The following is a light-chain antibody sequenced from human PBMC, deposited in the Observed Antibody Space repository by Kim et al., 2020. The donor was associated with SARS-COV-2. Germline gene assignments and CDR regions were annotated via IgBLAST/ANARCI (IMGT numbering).Light chain of an antibody. CDR1: QTVSSSY. CDR2: GGS. CDR3: QHYDSSPFT. Sequence: SPGERATLSCRASQTVSSSYIVWYQQKPSLAPRLLIYGGSRRATGIPDRFSASGSGTDFTLTIDRLEPEDFAVYYCQHYDSSPFTFGPGTRLEIK. J-gene: IGKJ5*01. V-gene: IGKV3-20*01.